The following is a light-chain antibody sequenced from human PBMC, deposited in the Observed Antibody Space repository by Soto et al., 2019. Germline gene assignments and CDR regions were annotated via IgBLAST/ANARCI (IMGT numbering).Light chain of an antibody. CDR1: QSLSSW. J-gene: IGKJ1*01. Sequence: MTQSPSTLSASVGDRVTITCRASQSLSSWLAWYQQKPGQAPKVLIYDASILESGVPSRFSGSGSGTEFTLTISSLQPDDFATYYCQHYNTYSGTFGQGTKVDIK. CDR2: DAS. CDR3: QHYNTYSGT. V-gene: IGKV1-5*01.